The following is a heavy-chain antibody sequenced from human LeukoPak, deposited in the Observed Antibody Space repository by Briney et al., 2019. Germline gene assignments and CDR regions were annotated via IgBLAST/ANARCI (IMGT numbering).Heavy chain of an antibody. CDR1: GGSISSNSYY. Sequence: SETLSLTCTVSGGSISSNSYYWSWIRQPAGKGLEWIGRISSSGSTNYNPSLKSRVTISVDTSKNQFSLKLSSVTAADTAVYYCARVVTMVRGVNDWGQGTLVTVSS. CDR2: ISSSGST. J-gene: IGHJ4*02. CDR3: ARVVTMVRGVND. D-gene: IGHD3-10*01. V-gene: IGHV4-61*10.